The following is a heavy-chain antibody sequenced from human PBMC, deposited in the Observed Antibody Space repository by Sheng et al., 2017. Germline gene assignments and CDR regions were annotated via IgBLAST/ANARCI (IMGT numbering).Heavy chain of an antibody. CDR2: INHSGST. Sequence: QVQLQQWGAGLLKPSETLSLTCAVYGGSFSGYYWSWIRQPPGKGAWEWIGEINHSGSTNYNPSLKSRVTISVDTSKNQFSLKLSSVTAADTAGYYCARVRYSSSWPRVGYGMDVWGQGTTVTVSS. D-gene: IGHD6-13*01. V-gene: IGHV4-34*01. J-gene: IGHJ6*02. CDR1: GGSFSGYY. CDR3: ARVRYSSSWPRVGYGMDV.